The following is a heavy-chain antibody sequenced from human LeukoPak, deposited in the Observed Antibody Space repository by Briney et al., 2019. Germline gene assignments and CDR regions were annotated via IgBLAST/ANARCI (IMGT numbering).Heavy chain of an antibody. CDR1: GFTFSNYA. D-gene: IGHD2-21*02. Sequence: PGGSLRLPCAASGFTFSNYAMSWVRQAPGKRLEWVSGISGTSGTINYADPVKGRFTISRDNSKNTVYLQMNSLRAEDTAVYYCAKRLGDQRAFDYWGQGTLVTVSS. V-gene: IGHV3-23*01. J-gene: IGHJ4*02. CDR2: ISGTSGTI. CDR3: AKRLGDQRAFDY.